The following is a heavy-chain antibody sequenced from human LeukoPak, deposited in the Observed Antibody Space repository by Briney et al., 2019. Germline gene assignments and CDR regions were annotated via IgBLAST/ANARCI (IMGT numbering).Heavy chain of an antibody. D-gene: IGHD1-26*01. V-gene: IGHV3-64D*06. Sequence: GGSLRLSCSASGFTFSSYAMDWVRQAPGKGLEYVSGISSNGGSTYYADSVKGRFTISRDNSKNTVYLQMSSLRAEDTAVYYCVKAIVGATFDSWGQGTLVTVSS. J-gene: IGHJ4*02. CDR3: VKAIVGATFDS. CDR2: ISSNGGST. CDR1: GFTFSSYA.